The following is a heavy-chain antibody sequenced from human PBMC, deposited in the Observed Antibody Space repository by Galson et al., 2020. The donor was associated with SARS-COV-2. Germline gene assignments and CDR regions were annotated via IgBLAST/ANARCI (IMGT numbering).Heavy chain of an antibody. Sequence: GGSLRLSCAASGFALSNSAMHWVRQAPGKGLEWVAIISSEGTTKYNSDSVKGRFTISRDISKNTLYLQMHSLRPEDTAVYYCARETDAHTSSGYDYWGQGDRVSVSS. CDR2: ISSEGTTK. CDR3: ARETDAHTSSGYDY. D-gene: IGHD3-22*01. J-gene: IGHJ4*02. V-gene: IGHV3-30*04. CDR1: GFALSNSA.